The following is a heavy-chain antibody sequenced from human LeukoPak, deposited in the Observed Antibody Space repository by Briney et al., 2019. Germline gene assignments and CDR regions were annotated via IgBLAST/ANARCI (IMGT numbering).Heavy chain of an antibody. CDR3: AKGGYDINGVYSDD. J-gene: IGHJ4*02. CDR2: IYSSGST. Sequence: PETLSLTCSVSGGSITTNHWNGIRQRPGMGLEWLGFIYSSGSTNYNPSLRSRITISVDTPKNQFSLELRSVTAADTAVYYCAKGGYDINGVYSDDWGQGTLVLVSA. CDR1: GGSITTNH. V-gene: IGHV4-59*13. D-gene: IGHD2-15*01.